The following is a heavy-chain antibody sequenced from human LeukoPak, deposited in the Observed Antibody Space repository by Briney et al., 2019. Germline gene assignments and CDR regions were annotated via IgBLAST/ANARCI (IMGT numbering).Heavy chain of an antibody. CDR2: IYYTGST. CDR1: GGPISSRSCY. CDR3: ARESSRYSTLHSDAFDI. J-gene: IGHJ3*02. D-gene: IGHD5-12*01. Sequence: SETLSLTCAVSGGPISSRSCYWGWIRQPPGKGLEWIGSIYYTGSTYHNPSLKSRVTMSVDTSMNQFSLNLNSVTAADTAVYYCARESSRYSTLHSDAFDIWGQGTMVTVSS. V-gene: IGHV4-39*07.